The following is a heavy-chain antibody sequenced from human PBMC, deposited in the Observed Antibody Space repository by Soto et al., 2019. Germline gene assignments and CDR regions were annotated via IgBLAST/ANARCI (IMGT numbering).Heavy chain of an antibody. CDR1: GFTFSSYG. V-gene: IGHV3-33*01. Sequence: QVQLVESGGGVVQPGRSLRLSCAASGFTFSSYGMHWVRQAPGKGLEWVAVIWYDGSNKYYADSVKGRFTISRDNYKNTLYLQMNSLRAEDTAVYYCARDAIYSSSWFDYWGQGTLVTVSS. CDR2: IWYDGSNK. CDR3: ARDAIYSSSWFDY. D-gene: IGHD6-13*01. J-gene: IGHJ4*02.